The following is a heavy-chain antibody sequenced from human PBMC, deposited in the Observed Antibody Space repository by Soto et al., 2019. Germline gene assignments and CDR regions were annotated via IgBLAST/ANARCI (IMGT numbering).Heavy chain of an antibody. CDR1: GVSFSSYW. D-gene: IGHD5-18*01. Sequence: GGSLRLSCAASGVSFSSYWMSWVRQAPGKGLEWVANIKQDGSEKNYVDSVKGRFTISRDNAKNSLYLQMDSLRAEDTAVYYCARDTYWIQLCDYWGQGTLVTVSS. V-gene: IGHV3-7*01. J-gene: IGHJ4*02. CDR3: ARDTYWIQLCDY. CDR2: IKQDGSEK.